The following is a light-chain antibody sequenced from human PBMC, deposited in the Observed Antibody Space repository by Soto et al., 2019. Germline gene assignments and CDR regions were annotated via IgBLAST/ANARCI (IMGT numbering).Light chain of an antibody. CDR3: QEYNNY. J-gene: IGKJ1*01. CDR1: QSISSL. Sequence: DIQMTQSPSTLSASVGDRVTITCRASQSISSLLAWYQQKPGKAPKLLIYDASSLASGVRSRFTGSGSGTDFTLTIISMQPADITTYNCQEYNNYFGQGSKVEVK. CDR2: DAS. V-gene: IGKV1-5*01.